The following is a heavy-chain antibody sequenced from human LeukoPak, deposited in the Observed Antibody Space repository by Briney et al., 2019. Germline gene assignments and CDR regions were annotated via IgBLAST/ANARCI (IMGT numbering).Heavy chain of an antibody. V-gene: IGHV4-34*01. Sequence: NPSETLSLTCAVYGGSFSGYYWSWIRQPPGKGLEWIGEINHSGSTNYNPSLKSRVTISVDTSKNQFSLKLSSVTAADTAVYYCARESRDYVGSGYYMDVWGKGTTVTVSS. CDR2: INHSGST. CDR1: GGSFSGYY. D-gene: IGHD3-10*01. J-gene: IGHJ6*03. CDR3: ARESRDYVGSGYYMDV.